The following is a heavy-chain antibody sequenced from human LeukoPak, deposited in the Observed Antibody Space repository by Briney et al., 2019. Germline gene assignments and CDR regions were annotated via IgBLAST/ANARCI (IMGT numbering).Heavy chain of an antibody. Sequence: SETLSLTCTVSGGSISSYYWSWIRQPPGKGLEWIGYIYYSGSTNYNPSLKSRVTMSVDTSKNQFSLKLSSVTAADTAVYYCAGGIAAPLYYFDYWGQGTLVTVSS. J-gene: IGHJ4*02. D-gene: IGHD6-13*01. CDR3: AGGIAAPLYYFDY. CDR2: IYYSGST. V-gene: IGHV4-59*12. CDR1: GGSISSYY.